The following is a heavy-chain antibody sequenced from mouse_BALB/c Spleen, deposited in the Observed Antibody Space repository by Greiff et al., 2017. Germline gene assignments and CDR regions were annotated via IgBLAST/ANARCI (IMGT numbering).Heavy chain of an antibody. CDR3: ARPHPAWFAY. Sequence: EVKLVESGGGLVQPGGSRKLSCAASGFTFSSFGMHWVRQAPEKGLEWVAYISSGSSTIYYADTVKGRFTISRDNPKNTLFLQMTSLRSEDTAMYYCARPHPAWFAYWGQGTLVTVSA. V-gene: IGHV5-17*02. J-gene: IGHJ3*01. CDR2: ISSGSSTI. CDR1: GFTFSSFG.